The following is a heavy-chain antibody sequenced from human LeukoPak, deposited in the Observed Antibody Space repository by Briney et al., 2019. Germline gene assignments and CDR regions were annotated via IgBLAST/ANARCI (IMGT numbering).Heavy chain of an antibody. D-gene: IGHD3-22*01. V-gene: IGHV4-59*01. Sequence: SETLSLTCTVSGGSISSYYWSWIRQPPGKGLEWIGYIYYGGSTNYNPSLKSRVTISVDTSKNQFSLKLSSVTAADTAVYYCARQSDSSRDAFDIWGQGTMVTVSS. CDR1: GGSISSYY. J-gene: IGHJ3*02. CDR2: IYYGGST. CDR3: ARQSDSSRDAFDI.